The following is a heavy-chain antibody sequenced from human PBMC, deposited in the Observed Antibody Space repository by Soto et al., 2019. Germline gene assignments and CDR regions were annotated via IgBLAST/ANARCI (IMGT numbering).Heavy chain of an antibody. CDR3: ARGLEYCSSTSCYDAFGI. V-gene: IGHV4-59*01. CDR1: GGSISSYY. CDR2: IYYSGST. Sequence: QVQLQESGPGLVKPSETLSLTCTVSGGSISSYYWSWIRQPPGKGLEWIGYIYYSGSTNYNPSLKSRVTITVDTSKNQFSLKLRSGTAAETAVYYCARGLEYCSSTSCYDAFGIWGQGKMVTVSS. J-gene: IGHJ3*02. D-gene: IGHD2-2*01.